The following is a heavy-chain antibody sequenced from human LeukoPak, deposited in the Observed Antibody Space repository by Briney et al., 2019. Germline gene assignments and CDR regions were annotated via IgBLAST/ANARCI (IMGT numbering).Heavy chain of an antibody. CDR3: ARDVYSSGPPLGYYYYYGMDV. D-gene: IGHD6-19*01. V-gene: IGHV3-33*01. CDR2: IWYDGSNK. J-gene: IGHJ6*02. CDR1: GFTFSSYG. Sequence: GGSLRLSCAASGFTFSSYGMHWVRQAPGKGLEWVAVIWYDGSNKYYADSVKGRFTISRDNSKNTLYLQMNSLRAEDTAAYYCARDVYSSGPPLGYYYYYGMDVWGQGTTVTVSS.